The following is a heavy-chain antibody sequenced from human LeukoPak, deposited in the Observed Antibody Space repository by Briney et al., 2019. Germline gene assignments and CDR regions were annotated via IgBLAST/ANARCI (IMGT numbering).Heavy chain of an antibody. CDR3: ARGLRVWGSYRYTNSPTFDY. V-gene: IGHV4-34*01. Sequence: SETLSLTCAVYGGSFSGYYWSWIRQPPGKGLEWIGEINHSGSTNYNPSLKSRVTISVDTSKNQFSLKLSSVPAADTAVYYCARGLRVWGSYRYTNSPTFDYWGQGTLVTVSS. CDR1: GGSFSGYY. CDR2: INHSGST. D-gene: IGHD3-16*02. J-gene: IGHJ4*02.